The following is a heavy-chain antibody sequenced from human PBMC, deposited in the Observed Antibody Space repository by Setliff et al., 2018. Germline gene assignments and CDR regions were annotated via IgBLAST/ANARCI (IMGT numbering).Heavy chain of an antibody. CDR3: ARDRYTGYSSSNYYYYGMDV. J-gene: IGHJ6*02. D-gene: IGHD6-13*01. Sequence: GASVKVSCKASGYTFTSYGISWVRQAPGQGLEWMGWISAYNGNTNYAQKLQGRVTITADESTSTAYMELSSLRSEDTAVYYCARDRYTGYSSSNYYYYGMDVWGQGTTVTVSS. V-gene: IGHV1-18*01. CDR2: ISAYNGNT. CDR1: GYTFTSYG.